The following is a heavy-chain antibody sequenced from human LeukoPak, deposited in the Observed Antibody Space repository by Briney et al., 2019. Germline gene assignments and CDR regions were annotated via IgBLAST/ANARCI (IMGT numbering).Heavy chain of an antibody. V-gene: IGHV1-18*01. Sequence: ASVKVSCKASGYTFITYGIGWVRQAPGQGLEWMGWISGDNGNTNYAQKLQGRVTMTTDTYTRTAYMELRSLRSDDTAVYYCARLGFGELLSFGYWGQGTLVTVSS. CDR1: GYTFITYG. CDR3: ARLGFGELLSFGY. J-gene: IGHJ4*02. CDR2: ISGDNGNT. D-gene: IGHD3-10*01.